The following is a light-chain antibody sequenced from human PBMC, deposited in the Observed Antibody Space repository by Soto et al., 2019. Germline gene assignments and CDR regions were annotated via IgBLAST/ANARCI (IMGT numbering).Light chain of an antibody. CDR3: AAWDNSLSGLV. J-gene: IGLJ2*01. Sequence: QSVLTQPTSASGTPGQRVTISCSGSSSNIGSNYVYWYQQLPGTAPKLLIYRNNQRPSGVPDRFSGSKSGTSASLAISGLRSEDEADYYSAAWDNSLSGLVFGGGTKLTVL. CDR2: RNN. CDR1: SSNIGSNY. V-gene: IGLV1-47*01.